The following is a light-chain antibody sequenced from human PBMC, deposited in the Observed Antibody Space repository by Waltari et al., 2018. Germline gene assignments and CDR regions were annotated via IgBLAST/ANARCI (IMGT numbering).Light chain of an antibody. V-gene: IGKV3-20*01. CDR3: QQYGSPTWT. CDR2: GAS. Sequence: EIVLTQSPGTLSLSPGERATLSCRASQSVSSSYLAWYQQKPGQAPMLLIYGASSRATGIPDRFSGSGSGTDFTLTISRLEPEDFAVYYCQQYGSPTWTFGQGTKVEIK. J-gene: IGKJ1*01. CDR1: QSVSSSY.